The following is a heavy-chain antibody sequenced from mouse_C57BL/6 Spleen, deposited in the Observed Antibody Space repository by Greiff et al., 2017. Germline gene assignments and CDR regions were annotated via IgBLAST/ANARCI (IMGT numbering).Heavy chain of an antibody. CDR3: VREDFDV. J-gene: IGHJ1*03. CDR1: GFTFNTYA. Sequence: EVKLMESGGGLVQPKGSLKLSCAASGFTFNTYAMHWVRQAPGKGLEWVARIRSKSSNYATYYADSVKDRFTISRDDSQSMLYLPMNNLKTEDTAMYYCVREDFDVWGTGTTVTVSS. CDR2: IRSKSSNYAT. V-gene: IGHV10-3*01.